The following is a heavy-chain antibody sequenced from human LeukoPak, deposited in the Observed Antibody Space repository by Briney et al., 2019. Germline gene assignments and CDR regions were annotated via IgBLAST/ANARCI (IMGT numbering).Heavy chain of an antibody. Sequence: SQTLSLTCAISVESVSSNSAAWNWIRQSPSRGLEWLGKTYYRSKWYNNYAVSVKSRITINPDTAKNQFSLQLNAVTPEDTAVYYCATYYFDYWGQGTLVTVSS. V-gene: IGHV6-1*01. J-gene: IGHJ4*02. CDR3: ATYYFDY. CDR1: VESVSSNSAA. CDR2: TYYRSKWYN.